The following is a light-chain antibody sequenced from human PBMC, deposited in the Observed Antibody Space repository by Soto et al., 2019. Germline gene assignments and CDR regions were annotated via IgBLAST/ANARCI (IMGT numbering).Light chain of an antibody. CDR3: SSFTSRFTFV. V-gene: IGLV2-14*01. J-gene: IGLJ1*01. CDR2: EVT. CDR1: RSDVGAYNC. Sequence: QSVLTQPASVSGSPGQSIAISCTGTRSDVGAYNCVSWYQQHPGKAPKLMISEVTNRPSGVSDRFSGSKSGNTASLTISGLQAEDEADYYCSSFTSRFTFVFGTGTKLTVL.